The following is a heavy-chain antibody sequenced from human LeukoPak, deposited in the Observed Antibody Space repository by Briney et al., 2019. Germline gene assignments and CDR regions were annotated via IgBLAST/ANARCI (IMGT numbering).Heavy chain of an antibody. CDR2: ISGSGGST. CDR3: AKKFTALRFLEWLSPNYFDY. J-gene: IGHJ4*02. V-gene: IGHV3-23*01. D-gene: IGHD3-3*01. Sequence: GGSLRLSCAASGFTFSSYAMSRVRQALGKGLEWVSAISGSGGSTYYADSVKGRFTISRDNSKNTLYLQMNSLRAEDTAVYYCAKKFTALRFLEWLSPNYFDYWGQGTLVTVSS. CDR1: GFTFSSYA.